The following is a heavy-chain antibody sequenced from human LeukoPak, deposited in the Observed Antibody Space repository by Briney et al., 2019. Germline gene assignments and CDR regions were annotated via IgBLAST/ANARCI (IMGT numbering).Heavy chain of an antibody. J-gene: IGHJ4*02. V-gene: IGHV4-34*01. CDR2: INHSGST. CDR3: ARGGVAAAGIDY. D-gene: IGHD6-13*01. CDR1: GGSFSGYY. Sequence: NASETLSLTCAVYGGSFSGYYWSWIRQPPGKGLEWVGEINHSGSTNYNPSLKSRVTISVDTSKNQFSLKLSSVTAADTAVYYCARGGVAAAGIDYWAREPWSPSPQ.